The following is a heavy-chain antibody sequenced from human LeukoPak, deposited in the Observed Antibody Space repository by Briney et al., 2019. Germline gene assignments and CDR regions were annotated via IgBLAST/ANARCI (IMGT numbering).Heavy chain of an antibody. J-gene: IGHJ6*02. D-gene: IGHD3-3*01. CDR1: GYTFTSYG. CDR2: ISAYNGNT. CDR3: ARVSDYDFWSGYYLGYYYGMDV. Sequence: EASVKVSCKASGYTFTSYGISWVRQAPGQGLEWMGWISAYNGNTNYAQKLQGRVTMTTDTSTSTAYMELRSLRSDDTAVYYCARVSDYDFWSGYYLGYYYGMDVWGQGTTVTVSS. V-gene: IGHV1-18*01.